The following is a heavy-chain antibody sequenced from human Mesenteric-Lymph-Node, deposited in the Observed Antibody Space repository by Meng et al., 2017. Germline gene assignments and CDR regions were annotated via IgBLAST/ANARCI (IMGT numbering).Heavy chain of an antibody. J-gene: IGHJ4*02. CDR1: GFSFSDYY. CDR2: ISRSGSTK. D-gene: IGHD3-10*01. CDR3: ARDRGSTYLHDY. V-gene: IGHV3-11*01. Sequence: QVQLVESGAGLVNPGGSLRLSCAASGFSFSDYYMSWFRQAPGKGLEWVSYISRSGSTKYYADSVQGRFTVSRDDAKNSLYLEMNSLRAEDTAVYYCARDRGSTYLHDYWGQGTLVTVSS.